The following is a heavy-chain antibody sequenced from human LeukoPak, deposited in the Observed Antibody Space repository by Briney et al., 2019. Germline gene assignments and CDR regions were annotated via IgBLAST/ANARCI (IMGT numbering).Heavy chain of an antibody. D-gene: IGHD2-15*01. CDR1: GFTLSDYY. J-gene: IGHJ4*02. CDR3: ARGSRVIDY. V-gene: IGHV3-11*05. CDR2: ISSSGSYT. Sequence: GRSLRLSCAASGFTLSDYYMSWIRQAPGKGLEWVSFISSSGSYTMSAGSVKGRFTISRDNAKNSLYLQMNSLRAEDTAVYYCARGSRVIDYWGQGTLVTVST.